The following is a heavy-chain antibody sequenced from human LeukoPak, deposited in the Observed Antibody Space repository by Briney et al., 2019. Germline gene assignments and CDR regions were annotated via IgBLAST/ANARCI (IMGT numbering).Heavy chain of an antibody. CDR3: ARHGGSYWYY. Sequence: GESLKISCKGSGYSFTSYWISWVRQMPGKGLEWMGRIDPSDSYTNYSPSFQGHVTISADRSISTAYLQWSSLKASDTAMYYCARHGGSYWYYWGQGTLVTVSS. CDR1: GYSFTSYW. D-gene: IGHD1-26*01. V-gene: IGHV5-10-1*01. J-gene: IGHJ4*02. CDR2: IDPSDSYT.